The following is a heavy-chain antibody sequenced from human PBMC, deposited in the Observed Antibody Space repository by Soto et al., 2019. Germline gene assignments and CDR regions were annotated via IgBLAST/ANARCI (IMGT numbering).Heavy chain of an antibody. CDR1: GYSFTRYL. D-gene: IGHD6-13*01. V-gene: IGHV5-10-1*01. Sequence: GESLKLSGTGSGYSFTRYLISWVRQMPGKGLEWMGRIDPSDSYTNYSPSFQGHVTISADKSISTAYLQWSSLKASDTAMYYCARLQAAAGDNDLTFDYWGQGTLVTVSS. CDR3: ARLQAAAGDNDLTFDY. J-gene: IGHJ4*02. CDR2: IDPSDSYT.